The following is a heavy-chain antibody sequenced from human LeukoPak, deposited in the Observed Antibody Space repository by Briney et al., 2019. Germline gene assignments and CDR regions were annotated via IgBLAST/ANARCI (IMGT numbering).Heavy chain of an antibody. CDR1: GGSSSGYY. D-gene: IGHD1-1*01. J-gene: IGHJ4*02. V-gene: IGHV4-34*01. Sequence: PSETLSLTCAVYGGSSSGYYWSWIRQPPGKGLEWIGEINHSGSTNYNPSLKSRVTISVDTSKNQFSLKLSSVTAADTAVYYCARERDGNFDYWGQGTLVTVSS. CDR3: ARERDGNFDY. CDR2: INHSGST.